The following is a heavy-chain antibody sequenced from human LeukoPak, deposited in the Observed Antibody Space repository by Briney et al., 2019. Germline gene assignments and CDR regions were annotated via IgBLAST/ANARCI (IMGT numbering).Heavy chain of an antibody. J-gene: IGHJ5*02. Sequence: PSETLSLTCTVSGGSISSYYWSWIRQPPGKGLEWIGYIYYSGSTNYNPSLKSRVTISVDTSKNQFSLKLSSVTAADTAVYYCARGLKYSSSSNWFDPWGQGTLVTVSS. D-gene: IGHD6-6*01. CDR2: IYYSGST. CDR3: ARGLKYSSSSNWFDP. CDR1: GGSISSYY. V-gene: IGHV4-59*01.